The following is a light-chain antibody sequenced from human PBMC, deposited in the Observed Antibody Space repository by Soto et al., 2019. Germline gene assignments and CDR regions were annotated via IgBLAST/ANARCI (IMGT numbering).Light chain of an antibody. J-gene: IGKJ1*01. CDR2: AAY. CDR3: QQYYSYPRT. Sequence: DIQLTQSPASLSASFADTFNITCRASQSISSWLAWYQQKPGKAPKLLIYAAYNLQSGVPSRFSGSGSGTDFTLTISCLQSEDFATYYCQQYYSYPRTFGQGTKVDI. V-gene: IGKV1D-16*01. CDR1: QSISSW.